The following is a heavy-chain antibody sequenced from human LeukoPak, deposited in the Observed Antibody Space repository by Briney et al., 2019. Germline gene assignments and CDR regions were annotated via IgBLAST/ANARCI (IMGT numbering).Heavy chain of an antibody. CDR2: SRDKGNSYTT. V-gene: IGHV3-72*01. CDR1: GFTFSDHY. D-gene: IGHD6-13*01. Sequence: GGSLRLSCAASGFTFSDHYIDWVRQAPGKGLEWVGRSRDKGNSYTTAYAASVRGRFTISRDDSKNSLYLQMNSLRAEDTAVYYCSFIAAAGTTWDYWGQGTLVTVSS. J-gene: IGHJ4*02. CDR3: SFIAAAGTTWDY.